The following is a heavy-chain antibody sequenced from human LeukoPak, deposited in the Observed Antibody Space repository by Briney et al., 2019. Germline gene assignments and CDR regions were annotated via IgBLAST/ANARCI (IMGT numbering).Heavy chain of an antibody. D-gene: IGHD4-17*01. J-gene: IGHJ4*02. CDR2: ISTYNGNT. CDR3: ARDEDYGISVNVDY. V-gene: IGHV1-18*01. CDR1: GYSFVLYG. Sequence: ASVKVSCKASGYSFVLYGISWVRQAPGQGPEWMGWISTYNGNTKYAQKFQGRVTMTTDTSTSTAYMELRSLRSDDTVVYYCARDEDYGISVNVDYWGQGTLVTVSS.